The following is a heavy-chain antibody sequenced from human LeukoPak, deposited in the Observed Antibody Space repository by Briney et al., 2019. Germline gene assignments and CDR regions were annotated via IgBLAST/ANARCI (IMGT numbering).Heavy chain of an antibody. CDR2: ISAGGDST. CDR1: GCTIRSSA. CDR3: VKLFWSGYYSGNSPIDY. V-gene: IGHV3-23*01. Sequence: GGSLRLSCAASGCTIRSSAMSWVRQAPGKGLEWVSGISAGGDSTYYADSVKGRITISRDNSKNTLYLQMNSLRAEDTAVYYCVKLFWSGYYSGNSPIDYWGQGTLVTVSS. D-gene: IGHD3-3*01. J-gene: IGHJ4*02.